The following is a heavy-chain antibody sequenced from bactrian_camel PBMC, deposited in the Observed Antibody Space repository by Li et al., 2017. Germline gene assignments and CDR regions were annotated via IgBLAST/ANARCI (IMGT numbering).Heavy chain of an antibody. CDR2: ISSGSAIT. J-gene: IGHJ4*01. CDR1: GFTFGSYA. CDR3: ATGKCSSGGYCIMGRAYNY. D-gene: IGHD2*01. Sequence: DVQLVESGGGLVQPGGSLRLSCAPSGFTFGSYAMSWVRQTPGKGLEWVSSISSGSAITYYADSVKGQFTISRDNAKNTVYLQMNSLKPEDTAVYYCATGKCSSGGYCIMGRAYNYWGQGTQVTVS. V-gene: IGHV3S40*01.